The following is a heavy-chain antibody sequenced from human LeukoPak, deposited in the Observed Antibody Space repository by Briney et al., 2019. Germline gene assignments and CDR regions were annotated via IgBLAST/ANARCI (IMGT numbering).Heavy chain of an antibody. Sequence: SETLSLTCTVSGGSISSYYWSWIRQPPGKGLEWIGYIYYSGSTNYNPSLKSRVTISVDTSKNQFSLKLSSVTAADTAVYYCARWVAAAGTDYWGQGTLVTVSS. CDR1: GGSISSYY. D-gene: IGHD6-13*01. CDR2: IYYSGST. J-gene: IGHJ4*02. CDR3: ARWVAAAGTDY. V-gene: IGHV4-59*08.